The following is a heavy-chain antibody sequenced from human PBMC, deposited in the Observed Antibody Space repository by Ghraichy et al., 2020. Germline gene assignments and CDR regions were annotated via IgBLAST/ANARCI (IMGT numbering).Heavy chain of an antibody. D-gene: IGHD4-17*01. J-gene: IGHJ3*02. CDR3: ARGGDYDVPNAFDI. CDR2: ISSSSSYI. CDR1: GFTFSSYS. V-gene: IGHV3-21*01. Sequence: GGSLRLSCAASGFTFSSYSMNWVRQAPGKGLEWVSSISSSSSYIYYADSVKGRFTISRDNAKNSLYLQMNSLRAEDTAVYYCARGGDYDVPNAFDIWGQGTMVTVSS.